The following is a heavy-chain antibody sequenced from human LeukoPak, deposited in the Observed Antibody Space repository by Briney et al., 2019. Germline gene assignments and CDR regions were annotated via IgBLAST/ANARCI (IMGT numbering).Heavy chain of an antibody. CDR1: RFTFSSYE. CDR2: ISSSGSTI. J-gene: IGHJ3*02. D-gene: IGHD2-15*01. V-gene: IGHV3-48*03. CDR3: ARDCSGGSCYYGTDAFDI. Sequence: GGSLRLSCAASRFTFSSYEMNWVRQAPGKGLEWVSYISSSGSTIYYADSVKGRFTISRDNAKNSLYLQMNSLRAEDTAVYYCARDCSGGSCYYGTDAFDIWGQGTMVTVSS.